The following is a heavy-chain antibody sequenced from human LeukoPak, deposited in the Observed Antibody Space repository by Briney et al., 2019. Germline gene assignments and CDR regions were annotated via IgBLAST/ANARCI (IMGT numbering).Heavy chain of an antibody. J-gene: IGHJ5*02. D-gene: IGHD4-17*01. Sequence: PVGSLRLSCAASVVTFNSYSTSSVCQGPRGRVECVSSISSSSSYIYYADSVRGRFTISRDNAKNSLYLQMISLRAEDTAVYYCARDTLNYGDYINWFDPCGQGALVTVSS. CDR1: VVTFNSYS. CDR2: ISSSSSYI. CDR3: ARDTLNYGDYINWFDP. V-gene: IGHV3-21*01.